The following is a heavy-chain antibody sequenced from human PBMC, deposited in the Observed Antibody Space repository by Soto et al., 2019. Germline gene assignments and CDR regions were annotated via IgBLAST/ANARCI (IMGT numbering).Heavy chain of an antibody. J-gene: IGHJ4*02. D-gene: IGHD1-1*01. V-gene: IGHV4-39*01. CDR2: IHYSGTA. CDR3: VSHTTGAEGWPFDR. CDR1: VVSISSSSHF. Sequence: QLQLQESGPGLVKPSETLSLTCTVSVVSISSSSHFWGWIRQPPEKGLEWIGTIHYSGTAYHNPPPNTRFTMSVDTSRNQFSLTLTSVTAAHTAVYYWVSHTTGAEGWPFDRWRQGTLATVSS.